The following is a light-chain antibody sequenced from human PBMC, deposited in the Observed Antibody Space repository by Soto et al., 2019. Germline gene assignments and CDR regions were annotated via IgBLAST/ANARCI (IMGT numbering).Light chain of an antibody. CDR3: QQYDNLPLT. CDR2: DAS. Sequence: DVQMTQSPSSLSASVGDRVTITCQASQDISNYLNWYQQKPGKAPKLLIYDASNLETGVPSRFSGSGSGTDFTFTIISLQPEDIATYYCQQYDNLPLTFGGGTKREIK. J-gene: IGKJ4*01. V-gene: IGKV1-33*01. CDR1: QDISNY.